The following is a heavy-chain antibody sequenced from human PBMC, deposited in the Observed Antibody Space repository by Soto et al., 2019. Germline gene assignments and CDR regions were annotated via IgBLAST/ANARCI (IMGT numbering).Heavy chain of an antibody. V-gene: IGHV1-69*13. D-gene: IGHD3-9*01. CDR3: ARAGRYFDWLLDYYYYGMDV. CDR2: IIPIFGTA. CDR1: GGTFSSYA. Sequence: SVKVSCKASGGTFSSYAISWVRQAPGQGLEWMGGIIPIFGTANYAQKFQGRVTITADESTSTAYMELSSLRSEDTAVYYCARAGRYFDWLLDYYYYGMDVWGQGTTVTVSS. J-gene: IGHJ6*02.